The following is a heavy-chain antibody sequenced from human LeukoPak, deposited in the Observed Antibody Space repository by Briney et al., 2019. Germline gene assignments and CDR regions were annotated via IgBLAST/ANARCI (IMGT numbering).Heavy chain of an antibody. CDR3: ARDGDRVTRSFDY. Sequence: ASVKVSCKASGYTFTNYYIHWVRQAPGQGLEWMGWINPNSGGTNYAQKSQGRVTMTRDTSISTAYMELSRLRSDDTAVYYCARDGDRVTRSFDYWGQGTLVTVSS. CDR1: GYTFTNYY. D-gene: IGHD2-21*02. V-gene: IGHV1-2*02. CDR2: INPNSGGT. J-gene: IGHJ4*02.